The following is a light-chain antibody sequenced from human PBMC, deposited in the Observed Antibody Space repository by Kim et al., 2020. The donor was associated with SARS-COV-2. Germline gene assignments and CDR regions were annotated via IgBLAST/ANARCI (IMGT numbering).Light chain of an antibody. CDR3: QQREDWPLT. J-gene: IGKJ4*01. Sequence: LSPGERATRSCRASQSVSTSVAWFQHKPGQAPRLLIHDASYRATGIPARFSGSGSGTDFTLTITGLQAEDFVVYYCQQREDWPLTFGGGTKVDIK. CDR1: QSVSTS. V-gene: IGKV3-11*01. CDR2: DAS.